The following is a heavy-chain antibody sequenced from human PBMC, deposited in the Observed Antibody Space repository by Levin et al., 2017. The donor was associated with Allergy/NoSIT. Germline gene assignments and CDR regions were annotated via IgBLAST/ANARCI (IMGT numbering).Heavy chain of an antibody. J-gene: IGHJ4*02. V-gene: IGHV1-8*01. Sequence: GESLKISCKASGYTFTSYDINWVRQATGQGLEWMGWMNPNSGNTGYAQKFQGRVTMTRNTSISTAFMELSSLTSDDTAVYYCARRIVAGGTPMGYWGQGTLVTVTS. CDR3: ARRIVAGGTPMGY. D-gene: IGHD6-13*01. CDR2: MNPNSGNT. CDR1: GYTFTSYD.